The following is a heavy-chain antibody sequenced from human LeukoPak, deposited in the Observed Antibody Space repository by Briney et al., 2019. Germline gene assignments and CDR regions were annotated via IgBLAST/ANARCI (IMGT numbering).Heavy chain of an antibody. V-gene: IGHV1-18*01. Sequence: ASVKVSCKASGYTFTSYGISWVRQAPGQGLEWMGWISAYNGNTNYAQKLQGRVTITTDTSTSTAYMELRSLRSDDTAVYYCARDPPRIVVVVAATNYYGMDVWGQGTTVTVSS. CDR1: GYTFTSYG. CDR2: ISAYNGNT. D-gene: IGHD2-15*01. J-gene: IGHJ6*02. CDR3: ARDPPRIVVVVAATNYYGMDV.